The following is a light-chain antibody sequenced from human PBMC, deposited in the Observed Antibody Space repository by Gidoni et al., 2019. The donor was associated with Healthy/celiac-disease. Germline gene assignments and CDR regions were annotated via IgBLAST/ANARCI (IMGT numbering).Light chain of an antibody. V-gene: IGKV3-20*01. CDR2: GEA. CDR1: QRVSSSY. J-gene: IGKJ1*01. Sequence: EIVLPTSPGTLSLSPGERATLSCRASQRVSSSYLAWYQQTPGQAPRLLIYGEASRATGIPDRFSGRGSGTDFTLTISRLDPEDFAVYYCQQYGSSPWTFGQGTKVEIK. CDR3: QQYGSSPWT.